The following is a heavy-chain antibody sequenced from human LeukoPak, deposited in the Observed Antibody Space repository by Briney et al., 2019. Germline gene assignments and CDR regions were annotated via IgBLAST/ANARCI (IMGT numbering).Heavy chain of an antibody. D-gene: IGHD6-13*01. CDR3: ARVQQLGVSID. Sequence: SETLSLTCTVSNDSISSGDYYWNWIRQPPGKGLEWIGYIFHRGGTSYNPSLKSRILFSVDTSQNQFSLKLNSVTAADTAVYYCARVQQLGVSIDWGQGTLVTVSS. CDR2: IFHRGGT. J-gene: IGHJ4*02. V-gene: IGHV4-30-4*01. CDR1: NDSISSGDYY.